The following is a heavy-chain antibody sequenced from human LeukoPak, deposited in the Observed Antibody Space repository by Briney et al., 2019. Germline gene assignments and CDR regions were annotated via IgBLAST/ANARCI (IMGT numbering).Heavy chain of an antibody. J-gene: IGHJ4*02. CDR3: AKTRRSGTEYADFDR. CDR1: GFAFYDFA. Sequence: GGSLRLSCAASGFAFYDFAMHWVGQAPGKVPEWVSLIHKDATTRYAESVRGRFAISRDNSKKSLYLQIDSLTTDDSAMYYCAKTRRSGTEYADFDRLGQGTLVTVSS. CDR2: IHKDATT. V-gene: IGHV3-43*02. D-gene: IGHD1-26*01.